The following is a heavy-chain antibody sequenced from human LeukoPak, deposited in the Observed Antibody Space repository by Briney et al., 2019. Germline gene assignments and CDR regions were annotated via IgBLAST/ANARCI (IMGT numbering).Heavy chain of an antibody. CDR3: AKGLWLGELLFPPLGY. D-gene: IGHD3-10*01. J-gene: IGHJ4*02. CDR1: GFTFSSYG. CDR2: ISYDGSNK. V-gene: IGHV3-30*18. Sequence: GGSLRLSCAASGFTFSSYGMHWVRQAPGKGLEWVAVISYDGSNKYYADSVKGRFTISRDNSKDTLYLQMNSLRAEDTAVYYCAKGLWLGELLFPPLGYWGQGTLVTVSS.